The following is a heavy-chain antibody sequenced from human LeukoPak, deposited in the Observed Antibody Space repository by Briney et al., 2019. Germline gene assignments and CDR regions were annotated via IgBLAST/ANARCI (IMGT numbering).Heavy chain of an antibody. CDR3: ARLYIGGARYCSSTSCFDY. V-gene: IGHV4-4*07. CDR1: GGSISSYY. Sequence: PSETLSLPCTVSGGSISSYYWSWIRQPAGKGLEWIGRIYTSGSTNYNPSLKSRVTMSVDTSKNQFSLKLSSVTAADTAVYYCARLYIGGARYCSSTSCFDYWGQGTLVTVSS. CDR2: IYTSGST. D-gene: IGHD2-2*01. J-gene: IGHJ4*02.